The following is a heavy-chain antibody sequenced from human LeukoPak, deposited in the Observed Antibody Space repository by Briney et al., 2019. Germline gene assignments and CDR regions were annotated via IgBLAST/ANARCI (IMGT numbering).Heavy chain of an antibody. V-gene: IGHV1-2*02. D-gene: IGHD3-22*01. Sequence: ASVKVSCKASGYTFTGYYMHWVRQAPGQGLEWMGWINPNSGGTNYAQKFQGRVTMTRDTSISTAYMELSRLRSDDTAVYYCARDDTYDSSGYRYLFDYWGQGTLVTVSS. J-gene: IGHJ4*02. CDR2: INPNSGGT. CDR3: ARDDTYDSSGYRYLFDY. CDR1: GYTFTGYY.